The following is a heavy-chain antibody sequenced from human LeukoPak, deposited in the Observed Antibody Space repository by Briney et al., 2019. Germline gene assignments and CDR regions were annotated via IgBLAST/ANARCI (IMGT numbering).Heavy chain of an antibody. CDR3: AISPRGAATHNWFDP. CDR1: GGSISSYY. V-gene: IGHV4-4*07. Sequence: SETLSLTCTVSGGSISSYYWSWLRQPAGKGLEWIGRIYTSGSTNYNPSLKSRVTMSVDTSKNQFSLKLSSVTAADTAVYYCAISPRGAATHNWFDPWGQGTLVTVSS. D-gene: IGHD6-13*01. CDR2: IYTSGST. J-gene: IGHJ5*02.